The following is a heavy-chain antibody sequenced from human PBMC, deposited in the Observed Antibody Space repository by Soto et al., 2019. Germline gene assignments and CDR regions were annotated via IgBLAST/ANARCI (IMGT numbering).Heavy chain of an antibody. Sequence: PGGSLRLSCAASGFTFSSYAMSWVRQAPGKGLEWASAISGSGGSTYYADSVKGRFTISRDNSKNTLYLQMNSLRAEDTAVYYCAKNSKYCGGDCYWPNWYFDLWGRGTLVTVSS. J-gene: IGHJ2*01. CDR2: ISGSGGST. CDR3: AKNSKYCGGDCYWPNWYFDL. CDR1: GFTFSSYA. V-gene: IGHV3-23*01. D-gene: IGHD2-21*02.